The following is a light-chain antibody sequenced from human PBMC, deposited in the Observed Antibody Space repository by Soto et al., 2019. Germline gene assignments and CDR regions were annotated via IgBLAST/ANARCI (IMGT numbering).Light chain of an antibody. CDR3: AAWDDSLSGPV. CDR1: SSNIGSNY. Sequence: QSVLTQPPSASGPPGQRVPISCSGSSSNIGSNYVYWYQQLPGTAPKLLIYRNNQRPSGVPDRFSGSKSGTSASLAISGLRSEDEADYYCAAWDDSLSGPVFGGGTQLTVL. J-gene: IGLJ7*01. V-gene: IGLV1-47*01. CDR2: RNN.